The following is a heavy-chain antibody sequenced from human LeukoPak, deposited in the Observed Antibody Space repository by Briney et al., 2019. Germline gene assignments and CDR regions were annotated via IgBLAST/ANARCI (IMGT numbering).Heavy chain of an antibody. J-gene: IGHJ6*02. CDR1: GFTFSSYD. D-gene: IGHD5-12*01. CDR2: ISSSGSTI. V-gene: IGHV3-48*03. CDR3: ARRLSGMDV. Sequence: AGGSLRLSCAASGFTFSSYDMNWVRQAPGKGLEWVSYISSSGSTIYYADSVKGRFTISRDNAKNSLYLQMNSLRAEDTAVYYCARRLSGMDVWGQGTTVTASS.